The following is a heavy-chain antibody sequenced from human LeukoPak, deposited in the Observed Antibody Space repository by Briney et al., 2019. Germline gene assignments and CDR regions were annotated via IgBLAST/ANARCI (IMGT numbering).Heavy chain of an antibody. V-gene: IGHV3-21*04. CDR2: ISSSSSYI. CDR3: ARGGSCLSAFDI. Sequence: TGGSLRLSCAATGFTFNYYAMNWVRQAPGKGLEWVSSISSSSSYIYYADSVKGRFTISRDNSKNTLYLQMNSLRAEDTAVYYCARGGSCLSAFDIWGQGTMVTVSS. D-gene: IGHD1-26*01. J-gene: IGHJ3*02. CDR1: GFTFNYYA.